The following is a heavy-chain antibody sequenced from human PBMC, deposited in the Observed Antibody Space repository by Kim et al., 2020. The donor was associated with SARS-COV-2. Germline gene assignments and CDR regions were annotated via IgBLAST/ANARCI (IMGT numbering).Heavy chain of an antibody. V-gene: IGHV1-69*04. Sequence: SVKVSCKASGGTFSSYAISWVRQAPGQGLEWMGRIIPILGIANYAQKFQGRVTITADKSTSTAYMELSSLRSEDTAVYYCALINPRGRDFDYWGQGTLVTVSS. CDR3: ALINPRGRDFDY. D-gene: IGHD1-26*01. CDR2: IIPILGIA. J-gene: IGHJ4*02. CDR1: GGTFSSYA.